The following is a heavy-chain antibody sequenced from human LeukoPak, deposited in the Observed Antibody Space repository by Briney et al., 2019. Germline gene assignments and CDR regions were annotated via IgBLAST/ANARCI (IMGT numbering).Heavy chain of an antibody. CDR1: GFTFSSYA. D-gene: IGHD2-21*02. CDR2: ISYDGSNK. J-gene: IGHJ4*02. Sequence: GGSLRLSCAASGFTFSSYAMHRVRQAPGKGLEWVAVISYDGSNKYYADSVKGRFTISRDNSKNTLYLQMNSLRAEDTAVYYCARESDGFYFDYWGQGTLVTVSS. CDR3: ARESDGFYFDY. V-gene: IGHV3-30-3*01.